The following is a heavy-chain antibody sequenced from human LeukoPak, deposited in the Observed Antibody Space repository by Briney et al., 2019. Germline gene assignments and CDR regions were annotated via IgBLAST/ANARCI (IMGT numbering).Heavy chain of an antibody. V-gene: IGHV4-34*01. J-gene: IGHJ5*02. D-gene: IGHD3-10*01. CDR3: ARGLRFHVGSGNWFDL. CDR1: GGTFRGYY. Sequence: SETLSLTYAVSGGTFRGYYWSWIRQPPGKGLAWIGEIDHTGSTNYNPSLESRVTLSVDASKNQVSLNLNSLTAADTAVYYCARGLRFHVGSGNWFDLWGQGTLVTVSS. CDR2: IDHTGST.